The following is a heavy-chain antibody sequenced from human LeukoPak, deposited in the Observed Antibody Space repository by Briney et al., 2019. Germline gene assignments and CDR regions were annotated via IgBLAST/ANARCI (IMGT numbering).Heavy chain of an antibody. V-gene: IGHV3-11*06. CDR2: ISSSGSYT. D-gene: IGHD3-10*01. CDR3: GSGRRFGPVDCMDV. Sequence: GGSLRLSCAASGFTFSDYYMSWVRQAPGKGLEWVSYISSSGSYTNYADSVKGRFTISRDNSKNSLYLQMNSLRAEDTAVYYCGSGRRFGPVDCMDVWGKGTTATVSS. CDR1: GFTFSDYY. J-gene: IGHJ6*04.